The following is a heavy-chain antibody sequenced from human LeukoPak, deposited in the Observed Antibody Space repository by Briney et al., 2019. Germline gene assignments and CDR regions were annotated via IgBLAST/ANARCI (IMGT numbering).Heavy chain of an antibody. CDR2: MNTNTGKA. CDR3: AREEGGLDV. Sequence: ASVKVSCKPPGYDFSIYTLNWVRQVPGQGPEWMGWMNTNTGKATYAQDFRGRFVFSFDSSVSTAYLEITSLKAADTAVYYCAREEGGLDVWGQGTTVIVSS. CDR1: GYDFSIYT. J-gene: IGHJ6*02. V-gene: IGHV7-4-1*02.